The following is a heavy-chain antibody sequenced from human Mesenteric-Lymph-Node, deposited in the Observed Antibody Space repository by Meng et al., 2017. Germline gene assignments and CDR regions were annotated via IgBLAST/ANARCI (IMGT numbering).Heavy chain of an antibody. CDR1: GGTFSSYA. CDR2: IIPIFGTA. D-gene: IGHD7-27*01. V-gene: IGHV1-69*05. J-gene: IGHJ2*01. Sequence: SVKVSCKASGGTFSSYAISWVRQAPGQGLEWMGGIIPIFGTANYAQKFQGRVTMTRDTSTSTVYMELSSLRSEDTAVYYCARALLGIGYFDLWGRGTLVTVSS. CDR3: ARALLGIGYFDL.